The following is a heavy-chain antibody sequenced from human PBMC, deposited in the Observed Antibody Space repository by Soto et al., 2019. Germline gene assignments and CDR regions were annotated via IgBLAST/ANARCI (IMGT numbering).Heavy chain of an antibody. CDR2: IYYNGGA. J-gene: IGHJ5*02. Sequence: SETLSLTCTVSGGSTSSFYWSWIRQPPGKGLEWIGYIYYNGGANYNPSLKSRVTISVDTSKKQLSLRLSSVTAADTAVYYCARGGAWFDPWGQGTLVTVSS. V-gene: IGHV4-59*01. CDR1: GGSTSSFY. D-gene: IGHD1-26*01. CDR3: ARGGAWFDP.